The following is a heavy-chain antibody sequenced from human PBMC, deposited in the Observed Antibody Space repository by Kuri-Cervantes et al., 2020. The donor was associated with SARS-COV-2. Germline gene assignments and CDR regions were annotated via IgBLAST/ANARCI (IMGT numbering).Heavy chain of an antibody. CDR3: ARHDSLKS. CDR1: GFTFSSYW. V-gene: IGHV3-74*01. D-gene: IGHD3-3*01. CDR2: INNDGSST. Sequence: GGSLRLSCAASGFTFSSYWMHWVRQAPGMGLVWVSCINNDGSSTSYADFVKGRVTISRDNAKNTAYLQIHSLRADDTAVYYCARHDSLKSWGQGTLVTVSS. J-gene: IGHJ5*02.